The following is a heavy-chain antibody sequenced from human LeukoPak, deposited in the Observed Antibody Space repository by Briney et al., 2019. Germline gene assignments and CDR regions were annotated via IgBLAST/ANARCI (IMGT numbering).Heavy chain of an antibody. Sequence: GASVKVSCKASGGTFSSYGISWVRQAPGQGLEWMGGIIPIFGTANYAQKFQGRVTMTTDTSTSTAYMELRSLRSDDTAVYYCARTGTTGYYYYGMDVWGQGTTVTVSS. CDR2: IIPIFGTA. CDR1: GGTFSSYG. J-gene: IGHJ6*02. D-gene: IGHD1-1*01. CDR3: ARTGTTGYYYYGMDV. V-gene: IGHV1-69*05.